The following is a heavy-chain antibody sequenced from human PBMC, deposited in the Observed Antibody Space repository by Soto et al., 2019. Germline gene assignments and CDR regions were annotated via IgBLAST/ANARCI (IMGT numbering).Heavy chain of an antibody. J-gene: IGHJ1*01. Sequence: ASVKVSCKTSGYTFSTSGISWVRQAPGQGLDGVGWIRPDNDNRKSAQRLQRRVTLTTDTSASTAYMELRSLTSDDTAMYYCARNTESNRYNDWGQGTLVTVSS. D-gene: IGHD1-20*01. CDR1: GYTFSTSG. CDR3: ARNTESNRYND. CDR2: IRPDNDNR. V-gene: IGHV1-18*01.